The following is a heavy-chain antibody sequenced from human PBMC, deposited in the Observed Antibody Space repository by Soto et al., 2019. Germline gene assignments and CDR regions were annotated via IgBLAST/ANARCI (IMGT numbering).Heavy chain of an antibody. CDR3: AREEGGYSGYDSNWFDP. J-gene: IGHJ5*02. CDR1: GFAFNSFA. CDR2: ISNNGANR. Sequence: PGGSLRLSCAASGFAFNSFAIHLVRQSPGKGLEWLSFISNNGANRYYAKSVKGRFTISRDNSKNTLYLQMNNLRSEDTAVYYSAREEGGYSGYDSNWFDPSGQGTLITVSS. V-gene: IGHV3-30*14. D-gene: IGHD5-12*01.